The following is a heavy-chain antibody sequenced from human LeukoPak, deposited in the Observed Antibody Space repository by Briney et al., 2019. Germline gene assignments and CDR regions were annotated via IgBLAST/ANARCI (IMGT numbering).Heavy chain of an antibody. J-gene: IGHJ4*02. V-gene: IGHV4-4*02. D-gene: IGHD3-22*01. CDR3: AGLVGRYSSGLYYYYFDY. CDR1: GGSIRSSNW. Sequence: SETLSLTCAVCGGSIRSSNWWSWVRQPPGKGLEWIGEMYLSGTTHSNPSVKSRVTISIDKSKNQFFLNLSSVTAADTAVYYCAGLVGRYSSGLYYYYFDYWGQGTLVTVSS. CDR2: MYLSGTT.